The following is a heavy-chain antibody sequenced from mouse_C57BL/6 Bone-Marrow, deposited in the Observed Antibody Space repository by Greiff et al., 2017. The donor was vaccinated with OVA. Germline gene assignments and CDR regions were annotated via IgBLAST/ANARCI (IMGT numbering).Heavy chain of an antibody. D-gene: IGHD2-4*01. J-gene: IGHJ3*01. CDR2: IDPENGDT. CDR1: GFNIKDDY. CDR3: TLYYDYDVGFAY. Sequence: VQLQQSGAELVRPGASVKLSCTASGFNIKDDYMHWVKQRPEQGLEWIGWIDPENGDTEYASKFQGKATITADTSSNTAYLQLSSLTSEDTAVYYCTLYYDYDVGFAYWGQGTLVTVSA. V-gene: IGHV14-4*01.